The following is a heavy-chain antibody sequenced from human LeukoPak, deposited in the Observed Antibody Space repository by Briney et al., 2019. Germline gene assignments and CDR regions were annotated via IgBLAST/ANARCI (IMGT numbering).Heavy chain of an antibody. CDR3: ARGAYGESTFDY. J-gene: IGHJ4*02. CDR1: AFTNNNFA. D-gene: IGHD4-17*01. V-gene: IGHV3-23*01. CDR2: ISGSGGSS. Sequence: PGGSLRLSCIVSAFTNNNFAMSWVRQAPGKGLEWVAHISGSGGSSYYADSVKGRFTISRDNSKNSLYLQMNSLRAEDTAVYYCARGAYGESTFDYWGQGTLVTVSS.